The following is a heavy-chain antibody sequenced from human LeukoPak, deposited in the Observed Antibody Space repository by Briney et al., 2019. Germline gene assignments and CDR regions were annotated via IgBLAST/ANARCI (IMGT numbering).Heavy chain of an antibody. Sequence: PGGSLRLSCAASGFTFSSYSMNWVRQAPGKGREWVSSISSSSSYIYYADSVKGRFTISRDNAKSSLYLQMNSLRAEDTAVYYCARASVDYFDYWGQGTLVTVSS. CDR3: ARASVDYFDY. CDR2: ISSSSSYI. CDR1: GFTFSSYS. V-gene: IGHV3-21*01. J-gene: IGHJ4*02.